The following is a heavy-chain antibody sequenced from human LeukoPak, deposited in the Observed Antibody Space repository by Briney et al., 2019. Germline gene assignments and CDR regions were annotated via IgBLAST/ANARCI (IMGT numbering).Heavy chain of an antibody. V-gene: IGHV3-73*01. J-gene: IGHJ4*02. D-gene: IGHD4-17*01. Sequence: PGGSLRLSCAASGFTFSGSPMQWVRQASGKGLEWVGRIRSKTNNYATAYAASVRGRFTISRDDSKNTAYLQMNSLKTEDTAVYFCTRLEAGADLDFWGQGTLVTVSS. CDR2: IRSKTNNYAT. CDR3: TRLEAGADLDF. CDR1: GFTFSGSP.